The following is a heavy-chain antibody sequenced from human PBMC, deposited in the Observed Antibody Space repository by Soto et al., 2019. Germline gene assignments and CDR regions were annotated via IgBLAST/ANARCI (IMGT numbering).Heavy chain of an antibody. CDR1: GFTVSSNY. V-gene: IGHV3-53*01. Sequence: EVQLVESGGGLIQPGGSLRLSCAASGFTVSSNYMSWVRQAPGKGLEWVSVIYSGGSTYYADSVKGRCTISRDNSKNTLYLQLTSLSAEDTPVYYCARDQGWYANWGQGTLVTVSS. J-gene: IGHJ4*02. CDR3: ARDQGWYAN. D-gene: IGHD2-8*01. CDR2: IYSGGST.